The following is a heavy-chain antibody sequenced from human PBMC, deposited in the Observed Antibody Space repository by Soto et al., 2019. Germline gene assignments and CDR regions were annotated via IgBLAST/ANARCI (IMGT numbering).Heavy chain of an antibody. J-gene: IGHJ6*02. D-gene: IGHD2-15*01. CDR3: AKGAGGIVVVVAATPGDGMDV. Sequence: EVQLLESGGGLVQPGGSLRLSCAASGFTFSSYAMSWVRQAPGKGLEWVSAISGSGGSTYYADSVKGRFTISRDNSQKPLYLQMNSLGGEDTAVYYCAKGAGGIVVVVAATPGDGMDVWGQGTTVTVSS. CDR1: GFTFSSYA. V-gene: IGHV3-23*01. CDR2: ISGSGGST.